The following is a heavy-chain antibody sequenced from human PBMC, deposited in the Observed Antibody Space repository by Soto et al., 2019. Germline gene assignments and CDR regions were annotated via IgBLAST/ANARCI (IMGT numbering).Heavy chain of an antibody. CDR1: GYTLTELS. Sequence: ASVKVSCKVSGYTLTELSMHWVRQAPGKGLEWMGGFDPEDGETIYAQKFQGRVTMTEDTSTDTAYMELSSLRSEDTAVYYCATPGVLRFLEWPHRGAFDIWGQGTMVTVSS. CDR2: FDPEDGET. CDR3: ATPGVLRFLEWPHRGAFDI. V-gene: IGHV1-24*01. D-gene: IGHD3-3*01. J-gene: IGHJ3*02.